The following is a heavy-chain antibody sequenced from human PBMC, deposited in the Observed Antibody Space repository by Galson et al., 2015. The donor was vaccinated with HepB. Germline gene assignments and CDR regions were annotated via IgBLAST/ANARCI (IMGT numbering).Heavy chain of an antibody. CDR2: IFPDDSDT. D-gene: IGHD4-11*01. J-gene: IGHJ6*03. CDR3: VTRSTRGDFYYYMDV. Sequence: QSGAEVKKPGESLKISCQGSGYTFTYWITWVRQMPGKGLEWMGVIFPDDSDTRYSPSFQGQVTISADRSTSTAFLQWSSLKAADTAMYYCVTRSTRGDFYYYMDVWGKGTTVTVSS. CDR1: GYTFTYW. V-gene: IGHV5-51*01.